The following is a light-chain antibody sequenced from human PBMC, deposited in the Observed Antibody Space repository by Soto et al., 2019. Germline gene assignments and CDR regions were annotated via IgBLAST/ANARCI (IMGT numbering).Light chain of an antibody. CDR3: MQGTHWPIT. V-gene: IGKV2-30*02. J-gene: IGKJ5*01. CDR1: HILLHSDGKTF. Sequence: VMTQTPLSLSVTPGQPASMACDSIHILLHSDGKTFFYWYLQRPGRSPRRLIYKVSNRDSGVPARFSGSGSGTDFALKISRVEAEDVGVYYCMQGTHWPITFGQGTRLE. CDR2: KVS.